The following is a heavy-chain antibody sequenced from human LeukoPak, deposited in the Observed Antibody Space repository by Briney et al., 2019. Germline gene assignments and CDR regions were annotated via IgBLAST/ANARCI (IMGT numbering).Heavy chain of an antibody. D-gene: IGHD4-17*01. V-gene: IGHV2-70*01. CDR1: GFSLSTSGMC. Sequence: SGPTLVNPTQTLTLTCTFSGFSLSTSGMCVSWIRQPLGKALEWLALIDWDDDKYYSTSLKTRLTISKDTSKNQVVLTMTNMDPVDTATYYCARIPYGDYAEYGMDVWGQGTTVTVSS. J-gene: IGHJ6*02. CDR3: ARIPYGDYAEYGMDV. CDR2: IDWDDDK.